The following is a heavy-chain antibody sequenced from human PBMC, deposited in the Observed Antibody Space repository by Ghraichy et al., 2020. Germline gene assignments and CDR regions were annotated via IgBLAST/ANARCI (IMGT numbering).Heavy chain of an antibody. Sequence: GGSLRLSCAASGFTFSSYAMSWVRQAPGKGLEWVSAISGSGGSTYYADSVKGRFTISRDNSKNTLYLQMNSLRAEDTAVYYCAKEALSSSWISVVAFDIWGQGTMVTVSS. D-gene: IGHD6-13*01. J-gene: IGHJ3*02. CDR3: AKEALSSSWISVVAFDI. V-gene: IGHV3-23*01. CDR1: GFTFSSYA. CDR2: ISGSGGST.